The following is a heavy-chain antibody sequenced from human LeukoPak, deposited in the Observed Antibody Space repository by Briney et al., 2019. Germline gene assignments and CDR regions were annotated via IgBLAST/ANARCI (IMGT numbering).Heavy chain of an antibody. CDR2: LYSGGST. D-gene: IGHD3-9*01. Sequence: GGSLRLSCVVSGFTVSSNYMNWVRQAPGKGLEWVAALYSGGSTYYADSVKGRFTISRDNLKNTLYLQMNSLGAEDTAVYYCVRMEPPASDWLSPFDYWVQGSLVTV. J-gene: IGHJ4*01. CDR3: VRMEPPASDWLSPFDY. CDR1: GFTVSSNY. V-gene: IGHV3-66*01.